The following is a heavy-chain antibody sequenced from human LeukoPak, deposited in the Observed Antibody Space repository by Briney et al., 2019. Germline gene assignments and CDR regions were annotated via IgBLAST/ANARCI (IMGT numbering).Heavy chain of an antibody. Sequence: GGSLRLSCAASGFTFSSYAMSWVRQAPGKGLEWVSAISGSGGSTYYADSVKGRFTISRDNSKNTLYLQMNSLRAEDTAVYYCAKDSLDSSGYYPSEYFQHWGQGTLVTVSS. D-gene: IGHD3-22*01. CDR2: ISGSGGST. V-gene: IGHV3-23*01. J-gene: IGHJ1*01. CDR1: GFTFSSYA. CDR3: AKDSLDSSGYYPSEYFQH.